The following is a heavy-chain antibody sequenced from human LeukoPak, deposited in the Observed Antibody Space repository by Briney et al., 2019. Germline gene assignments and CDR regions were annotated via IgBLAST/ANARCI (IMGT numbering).Heavy chain of an antibody. CDR3: ARHRGPHVGRME. V-gene: IGHV4-59*08. CDR2: IYSSGYS. Sequence: SESLSLTCIISGGSISSYYWSWIRQPPGKGLEWIGYIYSSGYSNYNPSLKSRVTISVDTSKNQFSLKLSSVTAADTAVYYCARHRGPHVGRMEWGRGTKVTVS. D-gene: IGHD3-3*01. J-gene: IGHJ4*02. CDR1: GGSISSYY.